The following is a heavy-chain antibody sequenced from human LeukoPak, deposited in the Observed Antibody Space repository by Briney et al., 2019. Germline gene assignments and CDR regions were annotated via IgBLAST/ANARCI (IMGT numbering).Heavy chain of an antibody. J-gene: IGHJ4*02. CDR1: GGSISSYY. D-gene: IGHD3-3*01. CDR3: ARIQSSDFWSGYYFDY. V-gene: IGHV4-59*01. Sequence: EPSETLSLTCTVSGGSISSYYWSWIRQPPGKGLEWIGYIYYSGSTNYNPSLKSRVTISVDTFKNQFSLKLSSVTAADTAVYYCARIQSSDFWSGYYFDYWGQGTLVTVSS. CDR2: IYYSGST.